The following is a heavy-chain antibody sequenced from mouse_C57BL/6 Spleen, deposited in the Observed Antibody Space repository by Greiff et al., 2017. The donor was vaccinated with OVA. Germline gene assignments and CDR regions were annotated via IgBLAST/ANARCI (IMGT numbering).Heavy chain of an antibody. CDR3: TRKEDYYGSSFFDY. V-gene: IGHV1-15*01. Sequence: VNVVESGAELVRPGASVTLSCKASGYTFTDYEMHWVKQTPVHGLEWIGAIDPETGGTAYNQKFKGKAILTADKSSSTAYMELRSLTSEDSAVYYGTRKEDYYGSSFFDYWGQGTTLTVSS. J-gene: IGHJ2*01. CDR2: IDPETGGT. D-gene: IGHD1-1*01. CDR1: GYTFTDYE.